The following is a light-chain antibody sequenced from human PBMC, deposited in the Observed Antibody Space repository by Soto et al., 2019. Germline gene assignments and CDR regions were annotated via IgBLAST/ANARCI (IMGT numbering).Light chain of an antibody. CDR3: CSYTSTTNNV. J-gene: IGLJ1*01. Sequence: QSARTHPASVSWSPAHSITISCTGTSSDVGGYNYVSWYQHHPGKAPKLIIYEVSYRPSGVSNRFSGSKSGNTASLTISGLQADEEADYYCCSYTSTTNNVFGTGTKVTVL. V-gene: IGLV2-14*01. CDR1: SSDVGGYNY. CDR2: EVS.